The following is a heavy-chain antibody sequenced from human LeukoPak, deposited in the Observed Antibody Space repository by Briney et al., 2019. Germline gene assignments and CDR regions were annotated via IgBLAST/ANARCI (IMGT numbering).Heavy chain of an antibody. CDR3: ARDESRDGYNYDY. Sequence: TSETLSLTCTVSGGSISSYYWSWIRQPPGKGLEWIGYIYYSGSTNYNPSLKSRVTISVDTSKNQFSLKLSSVTAADTAVYYCARDESRDGYNYDYWGQGTLVTVSS. CDR1: GGSISSYY. CDR2: IYYSGST. J-gene: IGHJ4*02. D-gene: IGHD5-24*01. V-gene: IGHV4-59*01.